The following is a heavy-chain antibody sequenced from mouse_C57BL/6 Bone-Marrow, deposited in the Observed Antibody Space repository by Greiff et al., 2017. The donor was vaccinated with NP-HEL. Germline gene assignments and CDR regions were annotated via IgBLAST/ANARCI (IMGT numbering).Heavy chain of an antibody. V-gene: IGHV3-6*01. CDR2: ISYDGSN. J-gene: IGHJ2*01. D-gene: IGHD1-1*01. CDR3: ARDPYYYGSSPYYFDY. Sequence: EVKLVESGPGLVKPSQSLSLTCSVTGYSITSGYYWNWIRQFPGNKLEWMGYISYDGSNNYNPSLKNRISITRDTSKNQFFLKLNSVTTEDTATYYCARDPYYYGSSPYYFDYWGQGTTLTVSS. CDR1: GYSITSGYY.